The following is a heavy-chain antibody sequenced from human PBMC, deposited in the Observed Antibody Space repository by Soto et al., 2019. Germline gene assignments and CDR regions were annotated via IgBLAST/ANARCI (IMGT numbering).Heavy chain of an antibody. J-gene: IGHJ4*02. D-gene: IGHD6-19*01. V-gene: IGHV4-39*01. CDR3: ARLPSNYARSIAVAGLFDY. CDR1: GGSISSSSYY. CDR2: IYYSGST. Sequence: QLQLQESGPGLVKPSETLSLTCTVSGGSISSSSYYWGWIRQPPGKGLEWIGSIYYSGSTYYNPSLKSRVTISVDTSKNQFSLKLSSVTAADTAVYYCARLPSNYARSIAVAGLFDYWGQGTLVTVSS.